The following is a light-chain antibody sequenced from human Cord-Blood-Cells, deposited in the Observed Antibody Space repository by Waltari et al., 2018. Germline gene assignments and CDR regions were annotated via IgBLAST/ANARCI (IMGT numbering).Light chain of an antibody. V-gene: IGLV3-21*04. J-gene: IGLJ2*01. CDR1: NIGSKS. Sequence: SYVLTQPPSVSVAPGKTARITCGGNNIGSKSLPRCHQKPGQAPVLVIYYDSDRPSGIPERFSGSNSGNTATLTISRVEAGDEADYYCQVWDSSSDHVVFGGGTKLTVL. CDR2: YDS. CDR3: QVWDSSSDHVV.